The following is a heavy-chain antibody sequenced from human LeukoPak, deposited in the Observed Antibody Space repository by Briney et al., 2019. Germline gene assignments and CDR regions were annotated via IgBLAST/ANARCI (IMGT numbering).Heavy chain of an antibody. J-gene: IGHJ6*02. CDR2: INHSGST. Sequence: SETLSLTCAVYGGSFSGYYWSWIRQPPGKGLEWIGEINHSGSTNYNPSLKSRVTISVDTSKNQFSLKLSSVTAADTAVYYCARGGGCCSGGSCYSLHYYYYGMDVWGQGTTVTVSS. CDR3: ARGGGCCSGGSCYSLHYYYYGMDV. D-gene: IGHD2-15*01. V-gene: IGHV4-34*01. CDR1: GGSFSGYY.